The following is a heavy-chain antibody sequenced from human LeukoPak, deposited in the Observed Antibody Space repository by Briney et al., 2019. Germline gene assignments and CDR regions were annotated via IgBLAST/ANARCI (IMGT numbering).Heavy chain of an antibody. CDR1: EFTFSSYA. CDR3: ARSEDSSGYYGAFDI. CDR2: IKQDGSEK. D-gene: IGHD3-22*01. J-gene: IGHJ3*02. V-gene: IGHV3-7*01. Sequence: PGGSLRLSCAASEFTFSSYAMSWVRQAPGKGLEWVANIKQDGSEKYYVDSVKGRFTISRDNAKNSLYLQMNSLRAEDTAVYYCARSEDSSGYYGAFDIWGQGTMVTVSS.